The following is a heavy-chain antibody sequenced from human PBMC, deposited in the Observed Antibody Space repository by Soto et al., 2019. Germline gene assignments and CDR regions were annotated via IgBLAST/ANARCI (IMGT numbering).Heavy chain of an antibody. D-gene: IGHD6-13*01. CDR1: GYSFTSYW. Sequence: GESLKISCKGSGYSFTSYWISWVRQMPGKGLEWMGRIDPCDSYTNYSPSFQGHVTISADKSISTAYLQWSSLKASDTAMYYCARHQEAAPYYYYYYGMDVWGQGTTVTVSS. CDR3: ARHQEAAPYYYYYYGMDV. CDR2: IDPCDSYT. V-gene: IGHV5-10-1*01. J-gene: IGHJ6*02.